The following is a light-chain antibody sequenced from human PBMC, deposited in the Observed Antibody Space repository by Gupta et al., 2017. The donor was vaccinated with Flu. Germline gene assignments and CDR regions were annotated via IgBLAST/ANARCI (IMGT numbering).Light chain of an antibody. J-gene: IGKJ4*01. CDR1: QGIRST. CDR2: DAP. CDR3: QKYGSAPLT. Sequence: DIQMTQSPSSLSASVGDRVTITCRASQGIRSTLAWYQQKPGKVPKLLIYDAPRLQSGVPSRFSGGGSGTEFTLTISNLQPEDVASYYYQKYGSAPLTFGGGTKVQIK. V-gene: IGKV1-27*01.